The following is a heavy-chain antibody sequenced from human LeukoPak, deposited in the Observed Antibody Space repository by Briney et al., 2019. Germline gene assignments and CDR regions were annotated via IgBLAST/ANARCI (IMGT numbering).Heavy chain of an antibody. CDR3: ARDRYSSGRRGGWFDP. V-gene: IGHV1-8*01. Sequence: ASVKVSCKASGYTFTSYDINWVRQATGQGLEWMGWMNPNSGNTGYAQKFQGRVTMTRNTSISTAYMELSSLRSDDTAVYYCARDRYSSGRRGGWFDPWGQGTLVTVSS. J-gene: IGHJ5*02. CDR1: GYTFTSYD. CDR2: MNPNSGNT. D-gene: IGHD6-19*01.